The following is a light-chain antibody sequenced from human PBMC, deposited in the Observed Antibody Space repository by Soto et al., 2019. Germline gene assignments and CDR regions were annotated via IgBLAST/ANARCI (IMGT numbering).Light chain of an antibody. CDR2: DAS. Sequence: DIQMTQSPSSLSASLGDRVTISCQASQDISNYLNWYQQKPGKAPKLLIYDASNLETGVPSRFSGSGSGTYFTFTISSLQPEDIATYYCQQYANLPPVTFGQGTRLEIK. J-gene: IGKJ5*01. CDR1: QDISNY. CDR3: QQYANLPPVT. V-gene: IGKV1-33*01.